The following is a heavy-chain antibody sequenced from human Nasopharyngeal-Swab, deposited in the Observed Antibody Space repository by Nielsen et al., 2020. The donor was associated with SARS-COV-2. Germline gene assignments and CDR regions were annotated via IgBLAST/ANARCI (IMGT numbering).Heavy chain of an antibody. J-gene: IGHJ6*03. Sequence: GESLKISCEASGFTVSSNYMNWVRQAPGKGLEWVSSISSSSSYIYYADSVKGRFTISRDNAKNSLYLQMNSLRAEDTAVYYCARDRTNDYYYYMDVWGKGTTVTVSS. CDR1: GFTVSSNY. CDR3: ARDRTNDYYYYMDV. CDR2: ISSSSSYI. V-gene: IGHV3-21*01. D-gene: IGHD1-1*01.